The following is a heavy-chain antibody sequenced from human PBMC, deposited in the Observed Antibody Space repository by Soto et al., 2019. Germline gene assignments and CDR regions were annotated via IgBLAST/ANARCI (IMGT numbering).Heavy chain of an antibody. CDR3: ARDLGYCSAGSCYPEYFHH. V-gene: IGHV1-18*01. CDR2: ISAYNGDT. CDR1: GYTFNTYG. Sequence: ASVKVSCKASGYTFNTYGISWVRQAPGQGLEWMGWISAYNGDTNYAQRLQGRVTMTTDISTSTAYMELRSLRSDDTAVYYCARDLGYCSAGSCYPEYFHHWGQ. D-gene: IGHD2-15*01. J-gene: IGHJ1*01.